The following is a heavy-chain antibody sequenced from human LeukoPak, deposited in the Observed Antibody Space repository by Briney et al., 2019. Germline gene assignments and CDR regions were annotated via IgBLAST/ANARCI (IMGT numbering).Heavy chain of an antibody. V-gene: IGHV4-31*03. Sequence: PSETLSLTCTVSGGSISSGGYYWSWIRQHPGKGLEWIGYIYYSGSTYYNPSLKSRVTISVDTPKNQFSLKLSSVTAADTAVYYCARVGYYDSSGYSPLSYWGQGTLVTVSS. CDR1: GGSISSGGYY. CDR3: ARVGYYDSSGYSPLSY. D-gene: IGHD3-22*01. CDR2: IYYSGST. J-gene: IGHJ4*02.